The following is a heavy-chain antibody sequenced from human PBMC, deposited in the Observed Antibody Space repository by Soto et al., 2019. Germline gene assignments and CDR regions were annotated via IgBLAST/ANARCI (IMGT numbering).Heavy chain of an antibody. J-gene: IGHJ4*02. CDR2: ISYDGSSK. CDR3: ARETWGTYYFDY. V-gene: IGHV3-30-3*01. D-gene: IGHD2-21*01. Sequence: QVQLVESGGGVVQPGRSLRLSCAASRFTFTSYAMHWVRQAPGKGLEWVAVISYDGSSKYYADSVQGRFTISRDNSKNTLYLQINSLRADDTAMYYCARETWGTYYFDYWGQGTLVTVSS. CDR1: RFTFTSYA.